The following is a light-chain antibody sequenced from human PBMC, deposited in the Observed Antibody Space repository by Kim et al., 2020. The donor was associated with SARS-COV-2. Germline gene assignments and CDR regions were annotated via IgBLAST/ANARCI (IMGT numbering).Light chain of an antibody. CDR1: SNNVGNEG. CDR2: RRY. Sequence: QTDSHIWTGNSNNVGNEGAVWPQQHQGHPPKLLSGRRYNRPSEISERFSASRSGSTASLTITGLQPEDEADYYCSAWDASLSAWVFGGGTQLTVL. CDR3: SAWDASLSAWV. J-gene: IGLJ3*02. V-gene: IGLV10-54*01.